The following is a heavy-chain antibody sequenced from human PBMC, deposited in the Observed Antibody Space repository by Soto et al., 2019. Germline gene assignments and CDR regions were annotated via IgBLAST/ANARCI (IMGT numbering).Heavy chain of an antibody. J-gene: IGHJ6*02. D-gene: IGHD3-22*01. CDR2: SNHSGST. V-gene: IGHV4-34*01. Sequence: SETLSLTCAVYGGSFSGYYWSWIRQPPGKGLEWIGESNHSGSTNYNPSLKSRVTISVDTSKNQFSLKLSSVTAADTAVYYCARGQITMIVVVKPWGMDVWGQGTTVTVSS. CDR3: ARGQITMIVVVKPWGMDV. CDR1: GGSFSGYY.